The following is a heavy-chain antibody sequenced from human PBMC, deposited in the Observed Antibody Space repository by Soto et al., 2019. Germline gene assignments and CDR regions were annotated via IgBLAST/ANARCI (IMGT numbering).Heavy chain of an antibody. V-gene: IGHV4-31*03. CDR3: ARGVLH. Sequence: QVQLQESGPGLVQPSQTLSLTCTVSGGTISSGGYYWSWIRQHPGTGLEWIGHISHSGSTYYNTSLQRRVTISVDASRNQFSLIVNSVTAADTAVYYCARGVLHWGQGTLVTVSS. CDR1: GGTISSGGYY. CDR2: ISHSGST. J-gene: IGHJ4*01.